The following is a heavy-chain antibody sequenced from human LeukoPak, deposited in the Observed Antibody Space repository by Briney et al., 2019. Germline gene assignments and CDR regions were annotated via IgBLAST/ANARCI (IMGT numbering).Heavy chain of an antibody. CDR1: GFTFSSYSMN. V-gene: IGHV4-39*01. CDR2: IYYSRST. CDR3: ARGPPLIDY. Sequence: GSLRLSFAASGFTFSSYSMNWVRQPPGKGLEWIGSIYYSRSTYYNPSLKSRVTISVDTSKNQFSLKLSSVTAADTAVYYCARGPPLIDYWGQGTLVTVSS. J-gene: IGHJ4*02.